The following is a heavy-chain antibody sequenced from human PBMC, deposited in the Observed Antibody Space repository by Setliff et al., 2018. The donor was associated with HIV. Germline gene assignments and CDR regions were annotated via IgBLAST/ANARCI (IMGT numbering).Heavy chain of an antibody. CDR3: ARDPNRIAVAGTFDY. CDR1: GYTFTSYD. Sequence: ASVKVSCKASGYTFTSYDINWVRQATGQGLEWMGIIKPSGGSTSYAQKFQGRVTMTRDTSTSTVYMELSSLRSEDTAVYYCARDPNRIAVAGTFDYWGQGTLVTVSS. CDR2: IKPSGGST. V-gene: IGHV1-46*01. J-gene: IGHJ4*02. D-gene: IGHD6-19*01.